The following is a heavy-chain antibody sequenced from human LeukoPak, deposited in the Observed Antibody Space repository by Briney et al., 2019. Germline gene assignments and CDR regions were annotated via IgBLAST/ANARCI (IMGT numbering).Heavy chain of an antibody. V-gene: IGHV3-23*01. Sequence: GGSLRLSCATSGFTFDDYAMNWVRQAPGKGLEWVSGITSGGERTYYRDSVKGRFAISRDNFRDTVFLQMNSLTDEDTAVYYCADDFDNWGQGTLITVSS. CDR3: ADDFDN. CDR1: GFTFDDYA. CDR2: ITSGGERT. J-gene: IGHJ4*02.